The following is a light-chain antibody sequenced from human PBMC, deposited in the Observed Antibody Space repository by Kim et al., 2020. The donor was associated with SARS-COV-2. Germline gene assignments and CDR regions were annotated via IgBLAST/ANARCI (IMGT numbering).Light chain of an antibody. Sequence: GQKVTISCSGSSSNIGKNFVSWYQQFPGTAPKLLIYDTSKRPSVIPDRFSGSNSGTSATLDIAGLQTGDETDYYCATWDTSLSAFVFGTGTKVTVL. V-gene: IGLV1-51*01. J-gene: IGLJ1*01. CDR2: DTS. CDR1: SSNIGKNF. CDR3: ATWDTSLSAFV.